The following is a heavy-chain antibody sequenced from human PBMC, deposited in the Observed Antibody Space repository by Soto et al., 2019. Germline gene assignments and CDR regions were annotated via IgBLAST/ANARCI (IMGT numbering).Heavy chain of an antibody. CDR3: ARGGTRIDY. J-gene: IGHJ4*02. D-gene: IGHD3-16*01. CDR2: ISAYNGNT. CDR1: GYTFTNFG. Sequence: QVHLMQSGAEVKKPGASVKVSCTASGYTFTNFGISWVRRAPGQGLEWMGWISAYNGNTNYAQKFQGRVTMTTDTSNRTAYLELTSLRSDDTAVHYCARGGTRIDYWGQGTLVTVSS. V-gene: IGHV1-18*01.